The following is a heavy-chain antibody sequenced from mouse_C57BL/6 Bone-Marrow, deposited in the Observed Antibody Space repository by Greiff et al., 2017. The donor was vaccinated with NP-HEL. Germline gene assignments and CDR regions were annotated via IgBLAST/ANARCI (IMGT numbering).Heavy chain of an antibody. CDR1: GYAFSSSW. V-gene: IGHV1-82*01. J-gene: IGHJ3*01. Sequence: QVQLQQSGPELVKPGASVKISCKASGYAFSSSWMNWVKPRPGQGLEWIGRIYPGDGATNYNGTFKGKATLTADKSSSTAYMKLSSLTSEDSAVYFCARLAYWGQGTLVTVSA. CDR2: IYPGDGAT. CDR3: ARLAY.